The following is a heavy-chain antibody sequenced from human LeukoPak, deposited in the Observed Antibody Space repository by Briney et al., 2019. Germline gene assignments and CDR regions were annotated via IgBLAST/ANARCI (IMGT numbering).Heavy chain of an antibody. CDR1: GYTFTSYA. V-gene: IGHV7-4-1*02. CDR3: ARKPSSSWSYYYYYMXV. D-gene: IGHD6-13*01. CDR2: INTNTGNP. Sequence: ASVKVSCKASGYTFTSYAMNWVRQAPGQGLEWMGWINTNTGNPTYAQGFTGRFVFSLDTSVSTAYLQISSLKAEDTAVYYCARKPSSSWSYYYYYMXVWGXGTTVTVSS. J-gene: IGHJ6*03.